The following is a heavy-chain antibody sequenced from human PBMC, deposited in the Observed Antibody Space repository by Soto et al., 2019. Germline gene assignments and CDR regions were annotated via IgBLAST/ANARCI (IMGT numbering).Heavy chain of an antibody. Sequence: EVQLVESGGGLVKPGGSLRLSCAAFGFTFNNAWMSWVRQAPGKGLQWVGRIKSKTDGGTTDYAAPVKGRFTISRDDSKNTLYLQMNSLKTADTAVYYCTTIANIAAAGSFDYWGQGTLVTVSP. J-gene: IGHJ4*02. D-gene: IGHD6-13*01. CDR1: GFTFNNAW. CDR2: IKSKTDGGTT. CDR3: TTIANIAAAGSFDY. V-gene: IGHV3-15*01.